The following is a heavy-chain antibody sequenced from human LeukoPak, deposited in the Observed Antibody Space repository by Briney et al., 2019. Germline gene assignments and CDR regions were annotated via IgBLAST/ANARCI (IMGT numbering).Heavy chain of an antibody. J-gene: IGHJ4*02. CDR1: GGSISSSSNYY. Sequence: SETLSLTCTVSGGSISSSSNYYWGWIRQPPGKGLEWIGSIYYSGSTYYNPSLKSRVTISVDTSTNQFSLKLTSVTAADTAVYYCARHSRTYYDFDYWGQGTLVTVSS. V-gene: IGHV4-39*01. CDR2: IYYSGST. D-gene: IGHD1-26*01. CDR3: ARHSRTYYDFDY.